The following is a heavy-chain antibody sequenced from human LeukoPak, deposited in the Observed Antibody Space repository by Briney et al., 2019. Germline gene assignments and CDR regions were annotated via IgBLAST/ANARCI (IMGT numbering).Heavy chain of an antibody. CDR2: ICGNNGNT. CDR3: AKQTGGSCYSGFDS. Sequence: QTGGSLRLSCAASGFTFSSYAMSWVRQAPGKGLEWVSDICGNNGNTYYADSVKGRFTISRDNSKNTLYLQMNSLRAEDTAVYYCAKQTGGSCYSGFDSWGQGTLVTVST. J-gene: IGHJ4*02. CDR1: GFTFSSYA. D-gene: IGHD2-15*01. V-gene: IGHV3-23*01.